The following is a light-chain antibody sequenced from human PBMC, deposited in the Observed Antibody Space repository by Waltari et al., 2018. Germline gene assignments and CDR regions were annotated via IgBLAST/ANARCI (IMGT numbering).Light chain of an antibody. J-gene: IGKJ1*01. V-gene: IGKV1-NL1*01. Sequence: DIQMTQSPSSLSASVRDRVTITCRASQGISNSLAWYQQKPGKAPKLLLYAASRLESGVPSRFSGSGSGTDYTLTISSLQPEDFATYYCQQYYSTLWTFGQGTKVEIK. CDR2: AAS. CDR3: QQYYSTLWT. CDR1: QGISNS.